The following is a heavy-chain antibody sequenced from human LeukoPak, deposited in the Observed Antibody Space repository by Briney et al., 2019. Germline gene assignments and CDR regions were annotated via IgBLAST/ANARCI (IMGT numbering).Heavy chain of an antibody. CDR1: GFTFSSYA. J-gene: IGHJ4*02. V-gene: IGHV3-23*01. CDR3: AKTPSVRGVIFHFGY. CDR2: ISGSGGST. D-gene: IGHD3-10*01. Sequence: GGSLRLSCAASGFTFSSYAMSWVRQAPGKGLEWVSAISGSGGSTYYADSVKGRFTISRDNSKNTLYLQMNSLRAEDTAVYYCAKTPSVRGVIFHFGYWGQGTLVTVSS.